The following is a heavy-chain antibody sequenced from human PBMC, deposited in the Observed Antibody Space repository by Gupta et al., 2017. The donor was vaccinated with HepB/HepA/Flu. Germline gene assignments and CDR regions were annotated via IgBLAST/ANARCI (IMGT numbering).Heavy chain of an antibody. Sequence: EVQLVESGGGLVKPGGSLRLSCAASGFTFSSYTMNWVRQAPGKGLEWVSFISSGSGYIYYADSVKGRCTISRDNAKNSVYLQMNSLRAEDTAVYYCARVPSGYTTNWNIDYWGQGTLGTVSA. J-gene: IGHJ4*02. D-gene: IGHD1-1*01. V-gene: IGHV3-21*06. CDR2: ISSGSGYI. CDR3: ARVPSGYTTNWNIDY. CDR1: GFTFSSYT.